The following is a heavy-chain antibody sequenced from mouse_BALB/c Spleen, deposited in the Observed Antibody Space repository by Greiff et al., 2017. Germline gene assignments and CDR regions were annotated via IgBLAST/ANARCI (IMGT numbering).Heavy chain of an antibody. V-gene: IGHV3-2*02. CDR2: ISYSGST. CDR1: GYSITSDYA. J-gene: IGHJ2*01. Sequence: EVKLVESGPGLVKPSQSLSLTCTVTGYSITSDYAWNWIRQFPGNKLEWMGYISYSGSTSYNPSLKSRISITRDTSKNQFFLQLNSVTTEDTATYYCARQYGNYWGQGTTLTVSS. D-gene: IGHD2-10*02. CDR3: ARQYGNY.